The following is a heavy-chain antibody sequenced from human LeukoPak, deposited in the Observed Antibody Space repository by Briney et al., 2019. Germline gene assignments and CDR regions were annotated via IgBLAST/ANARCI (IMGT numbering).Heavy chain of an antibody. CDR1: GFTFSSYS. V-gene: IGHV3-21*01. CDR3: ARAPSEWAYFFDY. J-gene: IGHJ4*02. Sequence: GGSLRLSCAASGFTFSSYSMNWVRQAPGKGLEWVSSISSSSSYIYYADSVKGRFTISRDNAKNTLYLQMNSLRADDTAIYYCARAPSEWAYFFDYWGQGTLVTVSS. CDR2: ISSSSSYI. D-gene: IGHD3-3*01.